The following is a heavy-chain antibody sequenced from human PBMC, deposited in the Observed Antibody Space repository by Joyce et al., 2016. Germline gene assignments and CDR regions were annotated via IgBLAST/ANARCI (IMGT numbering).Heavy chain of an antibody. CDR2: SNPDRGET. D-gene: IGHD4-23*01. CDR1: GFSFSGYY. Sequence: QVQLVQSGAEVKNPGASVTVSCKASGFSFSGYYIHWVRQAPGQGLEWMGWSNPDRGETIYAQKFQGRVTMTRDPSISTVYLELGRLTSDDTALYYCAREYGGTFYFDYWGQVTLVTVSS. V-gene: IGHV1-2*02. J-gene: IGHJ4*02. CDR3: AREYGGTFYFDY.